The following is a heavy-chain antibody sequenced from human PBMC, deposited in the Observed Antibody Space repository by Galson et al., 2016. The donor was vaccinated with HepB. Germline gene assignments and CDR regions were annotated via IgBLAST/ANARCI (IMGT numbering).Heavy chain of an antibody. V-gene: IGHV3-30*18. CDR3: AKVPSSVRGF. Sequence: SLRLSCAASGFSFSTYAMHWVRQAPGKGLEWVALISYDGWNSIYADSVKGRFTISRDNYKKTLELQMNSLRAEDTAVYCCAKVPSSVRGFWGQGTMVAVSS. CDR2: ISYDGWNS. D-gene: IGHD3-10*01. J-gene: IGHJ3*01. CDR1: GFSFSTYA.